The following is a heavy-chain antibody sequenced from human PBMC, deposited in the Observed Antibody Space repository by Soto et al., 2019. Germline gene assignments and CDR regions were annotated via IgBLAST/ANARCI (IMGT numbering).Heavy chain of an antibody. Sequence: LSLTCVVSGGSISRGDFSWTWIRQPPGKGLEWVGYIYRSGSTYYNPSLKSPVSISLDKSKNQFSLNLTSVTAADTAVYYCARGKTNYFFDLWGQGHLVTVSS. CDR1: GGSISRGDFS. CDR3: ARGKTNYFFDL. V-gene: IGHV4-30-2*01. D-gene: IGHD3-10*01. J-gene: IGHJ4*02. CDR2: IYRSGST.